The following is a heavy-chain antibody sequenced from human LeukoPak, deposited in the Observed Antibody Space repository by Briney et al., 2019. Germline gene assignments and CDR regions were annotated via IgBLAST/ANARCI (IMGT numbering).Heavy chain of an antibody. V-gene: IGHV3-21*01. CDR2: ISSSSSYI. D-gene: IGHD2-2*01. CDR3: ARLDCSSTSCYQYGMDV. CDR1: GFTFSSYS. Sequence: GGSLRLSCAASGFTFSSYSMNWARQAPGKGLEWVSSISSSSSYIYYADSVKGRFTISRDNAKNSLYLQMNSLRAEDTAVYYCARLDCSSTSCYQYGMDVWGQGTTVTVSS. J-gene: IGHJ6*02.